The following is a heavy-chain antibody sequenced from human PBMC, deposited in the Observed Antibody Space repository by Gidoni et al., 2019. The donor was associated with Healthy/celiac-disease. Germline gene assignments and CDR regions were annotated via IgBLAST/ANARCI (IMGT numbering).Heavy chain of an antibody. CDR2: IIPIFGTA. CDR1: GGTFSSYA. Sequence: QVQLVQSGAEVKKPGSSVKVSCKASGGTFSSYAISWVRQAPGQGLEWIGGIIPIFGTANYAQKFQGRVTITADESTSTAYMELSSLRSEDTAVYYCARDLGWEGYCSSTSCRTLDYWGQGTLVTVSS. D-gene: IGHD2-2*01. V-gene: IGHV1-69*01. J-gene: IGHJ4*02. CDR3: ARDLGWEGYCSSTSCRTLDY.